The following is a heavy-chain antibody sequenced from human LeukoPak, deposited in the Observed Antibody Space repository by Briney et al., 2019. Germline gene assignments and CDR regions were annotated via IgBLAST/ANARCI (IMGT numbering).Heavy chain of an antibody. V-gene: IGHV3-30*03. J-gene: IGHJ4*02. CDR1: GFTFSNYG. CDR3: ARDPKMLLIIAAAGTCDY. D-gene: IGHD6-13*01. CDR2: ISYDGSNK. Sequence: PGGSLRLSCAASGFTFSNYGMHWVRQAPGKGLEWVALISYDGSNKYYADSVKGRFTISGDNSENTLYLQMNSLRAEDTAVYYCARDPKMLLIIAAAGTCDYWGQGTLVTVSS.